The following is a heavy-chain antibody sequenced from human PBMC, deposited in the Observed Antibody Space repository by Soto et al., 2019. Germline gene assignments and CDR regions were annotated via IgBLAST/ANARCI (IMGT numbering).Heavy chain of an antibody. D-gene: IGHD2-2*01. J-gene: IGHJ6*02. V-gene: IGHV4-31*03. CDR1: GGSISSGGYY. CDR3: ARDCSSTGCYDYYYYGMDV. Sequence: PSQTLSLTCTVSGGSISSGGYYWSWIRKHPGKGLEWIGYIYYSGSTYYNPSLKSRVTISVDTSKNQFSLKLSSVTAADTAVYYCARDCSSTGCYDYYYYGMDVRGQGTTVTVSS. CDR2: IYYSGST.